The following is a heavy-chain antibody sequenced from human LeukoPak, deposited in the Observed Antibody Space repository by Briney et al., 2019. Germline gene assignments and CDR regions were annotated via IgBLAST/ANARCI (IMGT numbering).Heavy chain of an antibody. CDR2: ISSSGSTI. V-gene: IGHV3-11*01. CDR1: GITVSSNY. D-gene: IGHD3-22*01. J-gene: IGHJ2*01. CDR3: ARDFYYDSKYFDL. Sequence: PGGSLRLSCAASGITVSSNYMNWVRQAPGKGLEWVSYISSSGSTIYYADSVKGRFTISRDNAKNSLYLQMNSLRAEDTAVYYCARDFYYDSKYFDLWGRGTLVTVSS.